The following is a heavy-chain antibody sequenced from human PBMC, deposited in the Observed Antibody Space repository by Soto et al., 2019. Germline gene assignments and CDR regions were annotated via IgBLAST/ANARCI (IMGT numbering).Heavy chain of an antibody. Sequence: GGSLRLSCAASGFTSSSYAMSWVRQAPGKGLEWVSAISGSGGSTYYADSVKGRFTISRDNSKNTLYLQMNSLRAEDTAVYYCAKGSSSSKNYYYYYGMEVWGQGTTVTVSS. CDR1: GFTSSSYA. D-gene: IGHD6-13*01. CDR3: AKGSSSSKNYYYYYGMEV. CDR2: ISGSGGST. V-gene: IGHV3-23*01. J-gene: IGHJ6*02.